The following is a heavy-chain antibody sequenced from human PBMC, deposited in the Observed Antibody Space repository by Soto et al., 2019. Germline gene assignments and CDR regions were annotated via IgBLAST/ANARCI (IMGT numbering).Heavy chain of an antibody. V-gene: IGHV4-34*01. J-gene: IGHJ1*01. Sequence: QVQLQQWGAGLLKPSETLSLTCAVSGGSFSGYYWSWIRQPPGKGLEWIGEINHSGSTNYNPSLKRRVAIPVDTSKTQFSLKVTTVAAADTAVYYCARGGEWSPRTVIVRKESEYFQHWGQGTLVTVSS. CDR1: GGSFSGYY. CDR2: INHSGST. D-gene: IGHD5-18*01. CDR3: ARGGEWSPRTVIVRKESEYFQH.